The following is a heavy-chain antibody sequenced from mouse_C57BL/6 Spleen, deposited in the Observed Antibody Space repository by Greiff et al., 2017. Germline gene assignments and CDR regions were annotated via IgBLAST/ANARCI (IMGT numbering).Heavy chain of an antibody. D-gene: IGHD2-3*01. CDR1: GFTFSDYG. Sequence: EVMLVESGGGLVKPGGSLTLSCAASGFTFSDYGMHWVRQAPEKGLEWVAYISSGRSTIYYADTVKGRFTISRYNAKNTLFLHMTSLRSADTAMYYFSGPLYEACFAYWGQGTLVTVSA. J-gene: IGHJ3*01. CDR3: SGPLYEACFAY. CDR2: ISSGRSTI. V-gene: IGHV5-17*01.